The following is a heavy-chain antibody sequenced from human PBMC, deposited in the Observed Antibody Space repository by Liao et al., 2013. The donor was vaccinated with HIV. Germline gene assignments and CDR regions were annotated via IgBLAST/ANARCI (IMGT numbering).Heavy chain of an antibody. Sequence: QVQLQESGPGLVKPSQTLSLTCTVSGGSIASSYFWSWIRQPAGKGLEWIGRVDNFGNTNYNPSLKSRVTISVDTSKNQFSLKLSSVTAADTAVYYCARGSAYYYDSVGAFDIWGQGTMVTVSS. J-gene: IGHJ3*02. CDR3: ARGSAYYYDSVGAFDI. D-gene: IGHD3-22*01. CDR1: GGSIASSYF. V-gene: IGHV4-61*02. CDR2: VDNFGNT.